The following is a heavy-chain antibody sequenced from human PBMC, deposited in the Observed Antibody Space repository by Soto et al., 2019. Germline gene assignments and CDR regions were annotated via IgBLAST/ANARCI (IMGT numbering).Heavy chain of an antibody. CDR2: IRHDGSQS. CDR1: GFTFSKFW. D-gene: IGHD2-2*02. CDR3: ARLLLYSTSGRGWFDP. J-gene: IGHJ5*02. V-gene: IGHV3-7*03. Sequence: PGGSLRLSCITSGFTFSKFWMSWVRQAPGKGLKWVANIRHDGSQSYYEDSVKGRFTISRDNAKNSLYLQVNSLRVDDTAVYFCARLLLYSTSGRGWFDPRGQGTLVTVSS.